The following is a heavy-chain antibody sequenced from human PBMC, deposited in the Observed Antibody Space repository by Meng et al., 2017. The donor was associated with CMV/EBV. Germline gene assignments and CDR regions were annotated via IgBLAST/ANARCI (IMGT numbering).Heavy chain of an antibody. CDR3: AKGVAPTGNPNWFDP. V-gene: IGHV3-30*02. D-gene: IGHD1-1*01. CDR2: IMYDGSNK. Sequence: SEFSFSTSGMQWVRQAPGKGLEWVSLIMYDGSNKYYADSVKGRFTISRDNSKDTLYLQMNSLRAEDTAVYFCAKGVAPTGNPNWFDPWGQGALVTVSS. J-gene: IGHJ5*02. CDR1: EFSFSTSG.